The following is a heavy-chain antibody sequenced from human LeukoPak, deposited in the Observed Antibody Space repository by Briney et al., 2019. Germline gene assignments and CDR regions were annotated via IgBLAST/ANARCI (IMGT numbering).Heavy chain of an antibody. V-gene: IGHV4-59*01. CDR2: IYYSGST. Sequence: TTSETLSLTCTVSGGSISGYYWSWIRQPPGKGLEWIGYIYYSGSTSYNPSLKSRVTISVDTSQNLFSLKLSDVTAADSAVYYCGREGARWEPSFSAFDIWGQGTMVTVSS. CDR1: GGSISGYY. D-gene: IGHD1-26*01. CDR3: GREGARWEPSFSAFDI. J-gene: IGHJ3*02.